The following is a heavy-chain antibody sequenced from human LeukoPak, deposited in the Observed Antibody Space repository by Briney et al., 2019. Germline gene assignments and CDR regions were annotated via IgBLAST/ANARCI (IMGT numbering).Heavy chain of an antibody. CDR3: ARVVDYGDYVRGLYY. D-gene: IGHD4-17*01. V-gene: IGHV3-23*01. Sequence: GGSLRLSCAASGFTFSSDAMSWVRQAPGKGLEWVSAISGSGGSTYYADSVKGRFTISRDNSKNTLYLQMNSLRSDDTAVYYCARVVDYGDYVRGLYYWGQGTLVTVSS. CDR2: ISGSGGST. CDR1: GFTFSSDA. J-gene: IGHJ4*02.